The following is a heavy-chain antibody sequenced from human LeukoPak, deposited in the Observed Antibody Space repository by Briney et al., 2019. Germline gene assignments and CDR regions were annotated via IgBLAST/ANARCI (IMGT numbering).Heavy chain of an antibody. CDR3: ARASGSYHDY. Sequence: SETLSLTCAVYGGSFSGYYWSWIRQPPGKGLEWIGEINHSGSTNYNPSLKSRVTISVDTSKNPFSLKLSSVTAADTAVYYCARASGSYHDYWGQGTLVTVSS. CDR2: INHSGST. J-gene: IGHJ4*02. D-gene: IGHD1-26*01. CDR1: GGSFSGYY. V-gene: IGHV4-34*01.